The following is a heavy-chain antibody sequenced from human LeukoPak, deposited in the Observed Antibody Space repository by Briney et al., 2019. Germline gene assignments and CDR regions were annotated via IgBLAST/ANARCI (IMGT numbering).Heavy chain of an antibody. Sequence: GASVKVSCKASSGTFNTYAINWVRQAPGQGPEWMGRIIPILTTANYAQKFQGRVTSTADKSTTTACMELSSLRSEDTAVYYCARSTVRPYCYYGMDVWGQGTTVTVSS. D-gene: IGHD4-17*01. CDR2: IIPILTTA. CDR3: ARSTVRPYCYYGMDV. J-gene: IGHJ6*02. CDR1: SGTFNTYA. V-gene: IGHV1-69*04.